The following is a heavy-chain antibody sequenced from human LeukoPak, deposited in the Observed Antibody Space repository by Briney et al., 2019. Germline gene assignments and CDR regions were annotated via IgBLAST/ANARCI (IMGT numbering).Heavy chain of an antibody. J-gene: IGHJ6*02. CDR3: ARGIAVAGAYGMDV. V-gene: IGHV4-4*08. D-gene: IGHD6-19*01. Sequence: SETLSLTCTVSGGSISSYYWSWIRQPPGKGLEWIGRIYTSGSTNYNPSLKSRVTISVDTSKNQFSPKLSSVTAADTAVYYCARGIAVAGAYGMDVWGQGTTVTVSS. CDR1: GGSISSYY. CDR2: IYTSGST.